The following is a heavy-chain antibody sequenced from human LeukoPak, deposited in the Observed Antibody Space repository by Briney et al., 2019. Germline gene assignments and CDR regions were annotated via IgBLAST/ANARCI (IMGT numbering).Heavy chain of an antibody. CDR2: IKQDGSEK. J-gene: IGHJ4*02. Sequence: GGSLRLSCAASGFTFSSYWMSWVRQAPGKGLERVANIKQDGSEKYYVDSVKGRFTISRDNAKNSLYLQMNSLRAEDTAVYYCASARRYTSVLYYFDYWGQGTLVTVSS. V-gene: IGHV3-7*01. CDR1: GFTFSSYW. D-gene: IGHD6-19*01. CDR3: ASARRYTSVLYYFDY.